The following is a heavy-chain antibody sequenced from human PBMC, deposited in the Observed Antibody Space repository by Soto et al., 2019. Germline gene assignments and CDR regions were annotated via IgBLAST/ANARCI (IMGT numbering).Heavy chain of an antibody. Sequence: SGPTAVNPTQTLTLTCTFSGFSLSTSGVGVGWIRQPPGKALEWLALIYWDDDKRYSPSLKSRLTITKDTSKNQVVLTMTNMDPVDTATYYCAHSLSSFFSSWTPTRSVLDFWGQGTMVPVSS. D-gene: IGHD3-3*01. CDR2: IYWDDDK. CDR1: GFSLSTSGVG. CDR3: AHSLSSFFSSWTPTRSVLDF. J-gene: IGHJ3*01. V-gene: IGHV2-5*02.